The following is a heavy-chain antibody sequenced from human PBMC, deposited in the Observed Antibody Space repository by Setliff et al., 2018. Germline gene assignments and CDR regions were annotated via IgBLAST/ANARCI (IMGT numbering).Heavy chain of an antibody. CDR3: ARHPDGRIVPFDY. CDR2: IYYGGTT. Sequence: PSETLSLTCTVSGASINSGVYYWAWIRQPPGKGLEWIGRIYYGGTTYYNSSLKSRVTITVDTSKNQFSLKLSSVTAADTAFYYCARHPDGRIVPFDYWGQGTLVTVSS. CDR1: GASINSGVYY. D-gene: IGHD1-26*01. J-gene: IGHJ4*02. V-gene: IGHV4-39*01.